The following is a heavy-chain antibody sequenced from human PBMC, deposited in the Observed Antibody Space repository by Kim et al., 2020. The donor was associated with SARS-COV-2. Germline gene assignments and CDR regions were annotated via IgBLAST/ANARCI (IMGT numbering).Heavy chain of an antibody. CDR2: DK. J-gene: IGHJ3*02. D-gene: IGHD6-13*01. V-gene: IGHV2-5*01. Sequence: DKRYSPSLKSRLTITKDTSTDQVVLTMTNMDPVDTATYYCAHRRVFGAFDIWGQGTMVTVSS. CDR3: AHRRVFGAFDI.